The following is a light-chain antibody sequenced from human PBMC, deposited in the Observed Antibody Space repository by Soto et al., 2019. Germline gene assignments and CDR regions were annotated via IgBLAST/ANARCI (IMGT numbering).Light chain of an antibody. J-gene: IGLJ1*01. CDR3: SSYTSSSTL. CDR1: SSDVGGYNY. V-gene: IGLV2-14*01. CDR2: EVS. Sequence: QPAVAQPAPMAEPRGRPITISCTGTSSDVGGYNYVSWYQQHPGKAPKLMIYEVSNRPSGVSSRFSGSKSGNTASLTISGLQAEDEADYYCSSYTSSSTLFGTVTKVTVL.